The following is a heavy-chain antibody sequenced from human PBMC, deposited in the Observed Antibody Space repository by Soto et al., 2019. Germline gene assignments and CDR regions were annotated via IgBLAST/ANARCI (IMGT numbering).Heavy chain of an antibody. CDR3: ARDRGSYWVGAFDS. CDR2: IYYSGSA. Sequence: SETLSLTCTVSGGSISNYYWSWIRQPPGKGLEWIGYIYYSGSANYNPSLKSRVTISVDTSKNQFSLKLSSVTAADTAVYYWARDRGSYWVGAFDSWGQGTRVT. J-gene: IGHJ4*02. D-gene: IGHD1-26*01. V-gene: IGHV4-59*01. CDR1: GGSISNYY.